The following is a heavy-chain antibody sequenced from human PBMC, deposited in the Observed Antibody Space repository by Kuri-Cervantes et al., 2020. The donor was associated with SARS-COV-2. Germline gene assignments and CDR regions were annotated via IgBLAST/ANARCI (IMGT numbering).Heavy chain of an antibody. D-gene: IGHD5-18*01. Sequence: GESLKISCVASGFTFSRYSMNWVRQAPGKGLEWVSYISSSRNTIYYADSVKSRSTISRDNAKNSLYLQMNSLRAEDTDVYYCARGFSGYSYGDAFDIWGQGTMVTVSS. CDR1: GFTFSRYS. V-gene: IGHV3-48*01. CDR3: ARGFSGYSYGDAFDI. CDR2: ISSSRNTI. J-gene: IGHJ3*02.